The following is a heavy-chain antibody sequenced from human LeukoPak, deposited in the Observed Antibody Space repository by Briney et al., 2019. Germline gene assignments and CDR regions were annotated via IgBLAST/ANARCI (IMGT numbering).Heavy chain of an antibody. CDR2: INPDSGDT. J-gene: IGHJ1*01. D-gene: IGHD3-22*01. Sequence: ASVKVSCKASGYSFRGHYLHWVRQAPGQGLEWMGWINPDSGDTNYAQRFQGRATMTRDTSISTAYMEKRRLTSDDTAVYYCARGSYDSSDFEYFQHWGQGTLVTVSS. CDR1: GYSFRGHY. CDR3: ARGSYDSSDFEYFQH. V-gene: IGHV1-2*02.